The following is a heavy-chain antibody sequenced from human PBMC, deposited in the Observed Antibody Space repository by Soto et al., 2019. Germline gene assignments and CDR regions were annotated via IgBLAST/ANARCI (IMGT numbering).Heavy chain of an antibody. J-gene: IGHJ4*02. CDR3: ARGQRGGYSYRDY. CDR1: GGSFSGYY. D-gene: IGHD3-22*01. V-gene: IGHV4-34*01. CDR2: INHSGST. Sequence: QVQLQQWGAGLLKPSETLSLTCAVYGGSFSGYYWSWIRQPPGKGLEWIGEINHSGSTNYNPSLKSRVTISVDTSKNQFSLKLSSVTAADTAVYYCARGQRGGYSYRDYLGQGTLVTVSS.